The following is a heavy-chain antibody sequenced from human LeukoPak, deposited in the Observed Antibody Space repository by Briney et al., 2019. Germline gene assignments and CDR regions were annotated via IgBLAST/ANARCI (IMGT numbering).Heavy chain of an antibody. V-gene: IGHV2-5*02. Sequence: SGPTLVKPTQTLTLTCTFSGFSLSTSGVGVGWIRQPPGKALEWLALIHWDDDKRYSPSLKSRLTITKDTSKNQVVLTMTNMNPVDTATYYCAHLRFLEWLFGYWGQGTLVTVSS. J-gene: IGHJ4*02. D-gene: IGHD3-3*01. CDR3: AHLRFLEWLFGY. CDR1: GFSLSTSGVG. CDR2: IHWDDDK.